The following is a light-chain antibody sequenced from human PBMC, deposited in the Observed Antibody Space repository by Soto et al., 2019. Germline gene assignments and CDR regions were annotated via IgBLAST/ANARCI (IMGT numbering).Light chain of an antibody. CDR1: QSISPW. CDR2: EAS. CDR3: QQYNSYSET. V-gene: IGKV1-5*03. J-gene: IGKJ1*01. Sequence: DIQMTQSPSTLSASVGDRVTITCRASQSISPWLAWYQQKSGKAPKLLIYEASSLGSGVPSRFSGSGSGTEFTLTISSLQPDDFATYYCQQYNSYSETFGQGTKV.